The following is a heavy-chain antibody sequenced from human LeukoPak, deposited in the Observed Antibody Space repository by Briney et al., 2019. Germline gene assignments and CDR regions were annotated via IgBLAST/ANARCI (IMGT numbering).Heavy chain of an antibody. J-gene: IGHJ4*02. D-gene: IGHD1-26*01. CDR1: GYSISSGYY. V-gene: IGHV4-38-2*02. CDR3: ARVVGGATTVDY. Sequence: SETLSLTCTVSGYSISSGYYWGWIRQPPGKGLEWIGSIFHSGSTYYNPSLKSRVTISVDTSKNQFSLKLTSVTAADTAVYYCARVVGGATTVDYWGQGTLVTVSS. CDR2: IFHSGST.